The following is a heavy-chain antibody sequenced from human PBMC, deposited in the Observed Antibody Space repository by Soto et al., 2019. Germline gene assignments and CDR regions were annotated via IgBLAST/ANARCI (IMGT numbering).Heavy chain of an antibody. CDR2: ISGSGGST. J-gene: IGHJ4*02. Sequence: CLRLSCAASGFTFSSYAMSWVRQAPGKGLEWVSAISGSGGSTYYADSVKGRFTISRDNSKNTLYLQMNSLRAEDTAVYYCAKSESGYDSTLFDYWGQGTLVTVS. D-gene: IGHD5-12*01. CDR3: AKSESGYDSTLFDY. CDR1: GFTFSSYA. V-gene: IGHV3-23*01.